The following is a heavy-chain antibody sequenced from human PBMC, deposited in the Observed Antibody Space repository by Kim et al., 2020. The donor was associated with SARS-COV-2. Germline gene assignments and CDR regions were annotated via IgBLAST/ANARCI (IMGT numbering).Heavy chain of an antibody. V-gene: IGHV3-23*01. CDR2: FSGSGGST. CDR1: GFTFSSYA. D-gene: IGHD2-2*01. CDR3: AKCSLGYCISTSCQRHGKRGRLYGMDV. Sequence: GGSLRLSCAASGFTFSSYALSWVRQARGKGVEWASAFSGSGGSTYSADSVKGRFTISSDNSKNTLYLKMKSLRAEDTAVYYCAKCSLGYCISTSCQRHGKRGRLYGMDVWGQGSTVTVSS. J-gene: IGHJ6*02.